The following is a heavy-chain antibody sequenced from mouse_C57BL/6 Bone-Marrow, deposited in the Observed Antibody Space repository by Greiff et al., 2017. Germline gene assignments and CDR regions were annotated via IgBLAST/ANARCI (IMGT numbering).Heavy chain of an antibody. CDR1: GYTFTSYW. Sequence: VQLQQPGAELVKPGASVKMSCKASGYTFTSYWMQWVKQRPGQGLEWIGEIDPSDSYTNYNQKFKGKATLTVDTSSSTAYMQLSSLTSEDSAVYYCAREEGPYDGYCGDYWGQGTTLTVSS. J-gene: IGHJ2*01. V-gene: IGHV1-50*01. CDR3: AREEGPYDGYCGDY. D-gene: IGHD2-3*01. CDR2: IDPSDSYT.